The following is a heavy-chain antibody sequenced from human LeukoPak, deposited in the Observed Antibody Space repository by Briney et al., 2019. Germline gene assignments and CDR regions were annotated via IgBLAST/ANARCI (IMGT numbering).Heavy chain of an antibody. CDR1: GYTFTSYD. CDR2: MNPNNNNT. Sequence: ASVKVSCKASGYTFTSYDINWVRQATGQGLEWMGWMNPNNNNTGYAQKFQGRVTMTRNTSISTAYMELSSLRSEDTAVYYCARYPRPNYNFDFWGQGTLVTVSS. D-gene: IGHD5-24*01. J-gene: IGHJ4*02. V-gene: IGHV1-8*01. CDR3: ARYPRPNYNFDF.